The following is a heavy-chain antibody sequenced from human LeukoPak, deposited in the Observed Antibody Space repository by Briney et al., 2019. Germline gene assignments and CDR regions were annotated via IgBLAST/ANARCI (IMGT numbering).Heavy chain of an antibody. V-gene: IGHV5-51*01. CDR1: GYSFTSYW. CDR2: IYPGDSDT. Sequence: GDSLKISFKGPGYSFTSYWIAWVRQMPGKGLEWMGTIYPGDSDTRYSPPFQGQVTISADKSISTAYLQWNSLKASDTAMYYCARRYCSGGSCYYFDYWGQGTLVTVSS. CDR3: ARRYCSGGSCYYFDY. J-gene: IGHJ4*02. D-gene: IGHD2-15*01.